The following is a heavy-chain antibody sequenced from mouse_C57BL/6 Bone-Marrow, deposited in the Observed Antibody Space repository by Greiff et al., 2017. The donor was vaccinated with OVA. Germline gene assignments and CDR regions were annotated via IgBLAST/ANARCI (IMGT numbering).Heavy chain of an antibody. Sequence: DVKLQESVAELVRPGASVKLSCTASGFNIKNTYMHWVKQRPEQGLEWIGRIDPANGNTKYAPKFQGKATITADTSSNTAYLQLSRLTSEDTAIYYCARAPIYDGYYVFDYWGQGTTLTVSS. CDR3: ARAPIYDGYYVFDY. J-gene: IGHJ2*01. D-gene: IGHD2-3*01. CDR1: GFNIKNTY. V-gene: IGHV14-3*01. CDR2: IDPANGNT.